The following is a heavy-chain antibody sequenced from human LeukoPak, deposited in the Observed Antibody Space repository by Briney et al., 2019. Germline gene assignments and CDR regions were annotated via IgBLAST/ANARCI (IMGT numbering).Heavy chain of an antibody. V-gene: IGHV4-39*01. J-gene: IGHJ4*02. CDR3: ARHVRGTTRNYSFDY. CDR2: IYYSGST. D-gene: IGHD1-1*01. CDR1: GGSISSSSYY. Sequence: SETLSLTCTVSGGSISSSSYYWGWIRQPPGKGLEWIGSIYYSGSTYYNPSLKSRVTISVDTSKNQFSLKLSSVPAADTAVYYCARHVRGTTRNYSFDYWGQGTLVTVSS.